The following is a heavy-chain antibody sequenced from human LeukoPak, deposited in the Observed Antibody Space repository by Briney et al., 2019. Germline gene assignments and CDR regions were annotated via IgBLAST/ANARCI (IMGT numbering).Heavy chain of an antibody. V-gene: IGHV4-34*01. CDR3: ARARPYYYDSSGSSWFDP. Sequence: SETLSLTCAVYGGSFSGYHWSWIRQPPGKGLEWIGEINHSGSTNYNPSLKSRVTISVDTSKNQFSLNLSSVTAADTAVYYCARARPYYYDSSGSSWFDPWGQGTLVIVSS. J-gene: IGHJ5*02. D-gene: IGHD3-22*01. CDR1: GGSFSGYH. CDR2: INHSGST.